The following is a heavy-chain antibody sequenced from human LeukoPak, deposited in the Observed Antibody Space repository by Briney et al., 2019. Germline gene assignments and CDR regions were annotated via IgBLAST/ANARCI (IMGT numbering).Heavy chain of an antibody. D-gene: IGHD5-12*01. CDR3: ARAERGGYSGYDYGMDL. CDR2: ISYDGSNT. V-gene: IGHV3-30*04. J-gene: IGHJ6*04. CDR1: GFTFSSYA. Sequence: PGGSLRLSCAASGFTFSSYAMHWVRQAPGKGLEWVAVISYDGSNTYYADSVKGRFTIPRDNSKNTLYLQMNSLRAEDTAVYYCARAERGGYSGYDYGMDLWGKGTTVTVSS.